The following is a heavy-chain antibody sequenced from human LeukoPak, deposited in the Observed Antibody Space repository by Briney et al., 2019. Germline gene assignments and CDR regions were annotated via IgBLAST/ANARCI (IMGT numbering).Heavy chain of an antibody. CDR1: GGSISSYY. CDR3: ARWFSSSWYYWFDS. V-gene: IGHV4-59*01. Sequence: SETLSLTCTVSGGSISSYYWSWIRQPPGKGLEWIGYIYYSGSTNYNPSLKSRVTISVDTSKNQFSLKLSSVTAADTAVYYCARWFSSSWYYWFDSWGQGTLVTVSS. J-gene: IGHJ5*01. D-gene: IGHD6-13*01. CDR2: IYYSGST.